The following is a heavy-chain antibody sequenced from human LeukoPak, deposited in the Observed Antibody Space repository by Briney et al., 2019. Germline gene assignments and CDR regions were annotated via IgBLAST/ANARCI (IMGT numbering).Heavy chain of an antibody. CDR3: ARGGSGISNAFDI. V-gene: IGHV4-59*01. D-gene: IGHD3-10*01. Sequence: PSETLSLTCSVSGGSISSYYWSWIRQPPGKGLEWIGYLYYSGSTNSNPSLKSRVTVSVDTSKNQFSLKLRSVTAADAAVYYCARGGSGISNAFDIWGQGTMVTVSS. CDR1: GGSISSYY. J-gene: IGHJ3*02. CDR2: LYYSGST.